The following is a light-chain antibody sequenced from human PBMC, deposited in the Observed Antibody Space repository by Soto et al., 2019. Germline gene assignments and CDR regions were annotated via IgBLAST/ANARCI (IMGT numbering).Light chain of an antibody. CDR2: EVS. J-gene: IGLJ1*01. CDR3: CSYAGSSTFV. V-gene: IGLV2-23*02. Sequence: QSALTQPPSASGPPGQSVTISCTGTSSDVGKYDYVSWFRHHPGKAPKLIIYEVSKRPSGVSNRFSGSKSDNTASLTISGLQAEDEADYYCCSYAGSSTFVFGTGTKVTVL. CDR1: SSDVGKYDY.